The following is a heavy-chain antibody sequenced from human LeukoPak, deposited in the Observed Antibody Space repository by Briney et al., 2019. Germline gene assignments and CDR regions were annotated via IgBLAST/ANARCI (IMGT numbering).Heavy chain of an antibody. Sequence: SETLSLTCTVSGGSISSYYWSWIRQPPGKGLEWIGYIYYSGSTNYNPSLKSRGTISVDTSKHQLYLTLSSVTAADTAVYYCARTYCSGGSCYSDYWGQGTLVTVSS. D-gene: IGHD2-15*01. V-gene: IGHV4-59*01. CDR1: GGSISSYY. CDR2: IYYSGST. J-gene: IGHJ4*02. CDR3: ARTYCSGGSCYSDY.